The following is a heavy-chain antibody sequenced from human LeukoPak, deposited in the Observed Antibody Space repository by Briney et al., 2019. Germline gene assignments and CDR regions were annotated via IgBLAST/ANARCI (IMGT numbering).Heavy chain of an antibody. CDR3: AKVLNGYGSGSYSHLDAFDI. V-gene: IGHV3-23*01. J-gene: IGHJ3*02. CDR1: GFTFSTYA. D-gene: IGHD3-10*01. CDR2: VSTSVSST. Sequence: GGSLCLSCAVSGFTFSTYAMSWVRQARGKGLEWCTTVSTSVSSTYYAYSVKGRFTVSRDNSKNTLFLQMNSLRAEDTAVYYCAKVLNGYGSGSYSHLDAFDIWGEGTMVTVSS.